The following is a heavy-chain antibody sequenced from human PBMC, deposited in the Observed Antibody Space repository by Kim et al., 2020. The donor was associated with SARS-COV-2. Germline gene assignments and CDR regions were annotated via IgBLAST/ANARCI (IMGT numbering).Heavy chain of an antibody. CDR2: ISSSSSYI. D-gene: IGHD1-26*01. CDR1: GFTFSSYS. CDR3: ARGGGGLGSYPGY. Sequence: GGSLRLSCAASGFTFSSYSMNWVRQAPGKGLEWVSSISSSSSYIYYADSVKGRFTISRDNAKNSLYLQMNSLRAEDTAVYYRARGGGGLGSYPGYWGQGTLVTVSS. J-gene: IGHJ4*02. V-gene: IGHV3-21*01.